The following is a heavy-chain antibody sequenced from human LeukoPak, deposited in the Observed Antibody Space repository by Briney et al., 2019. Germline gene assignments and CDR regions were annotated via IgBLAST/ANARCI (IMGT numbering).Heavy chain of an antibody. CDR1: GGSISSGDYY. V-gene: IGHV4-30-4*01. Sequence: SETLSLTCTVSGGSISSGDYYWSWIRQPPGKGLEWIGYIYYSGSTYYNPSLKSRVTISVDTSKNQFSLKLSSVTAADTAIYYCASLAYNSGWYTFDYWGQGTLVTVSS. D-gene: IGHD6-19*01. CDR2: IYYSGST. CDR3: ASLAYNSGWYTFDY. J-gene: IGHJ4*02.